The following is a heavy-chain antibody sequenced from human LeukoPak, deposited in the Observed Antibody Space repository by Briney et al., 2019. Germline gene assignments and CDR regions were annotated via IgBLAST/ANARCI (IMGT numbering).Heavy chain of an antibody. CDR2: IGSNLYGGTT. Sequence: GGPLRLSCSASGFTFGDYAMSWFRQAPGKGLEWVGFIGSNLYGGTTEYAASVKGRFTFSRDDSKSIAYLQMNSLKTEDTAVYYCTREYYFDYWGQGTLVTVSS. CDR1: GFTFGDYA. CDR3: TREYYFDY. V-gene: IGHV3-49*03. J-gene: IGHJ4*02.